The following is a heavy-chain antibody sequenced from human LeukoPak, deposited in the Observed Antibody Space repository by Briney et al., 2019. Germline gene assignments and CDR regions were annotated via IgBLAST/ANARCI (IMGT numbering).Heavy chain of an antibody. J-gene: IGHJ4*02. CDR1: GFTFSSYA. Sequence: GGSLRLSCEASGFTFSSYAMSWVRQAPGKGLEWVSAISGSGGSTYYADSVKGRFTISRDNSKNTLYLQMNSLRAEDTAVYYCAKDKRYDFWSGYYPDYWGQGTLVTVSS. D-gene: IGHD3-3*01. CDR3: AKDKRYDFWSGYYPDY. V-gene: IGHV3-23*01. CDR2: ISGSGGST.